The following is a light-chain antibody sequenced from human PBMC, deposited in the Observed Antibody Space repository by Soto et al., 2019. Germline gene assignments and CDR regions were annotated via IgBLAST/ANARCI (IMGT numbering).Light chain of an antibody. Sequence: DIQLAQSPSFLSASVGDRVTITCRASQGSSSYLAWYQQRPGKAPKLLIYAASSLQTGVPSRFSGSGSGTEFTLTISCLQPEDFATYYCQQLNTFGPGTKVETK. J-gene: IGKJ3*01. CDR3: QQLNT. CDR2: AAS. CDR1: QGSSSY. V-gene: IGKV1-9*01.